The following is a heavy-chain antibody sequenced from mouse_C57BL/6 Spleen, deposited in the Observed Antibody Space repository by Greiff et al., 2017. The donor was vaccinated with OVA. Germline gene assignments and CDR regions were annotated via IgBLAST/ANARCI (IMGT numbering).Heavy chain of an antibody. CDR3: ARSVVAHGYWYFDV. J-gene: IGHJ1*03. CDR2: IYPGDGDT. V-gene: IGHV1-82*01. D-gene: IGHD1-1*01. CDR1: GYAFSSSW. Sequence: QVQLQQSGPELVKPGASVKISCKASGYAFSSSWMNWVKQRPGKGLEWIGRIYPGDGDTNYNGKFKGKATLTADKSSSTAYMQLSSLTSEDSAVYFCARSVVAHGYWYFDVWGTGTTVTVSS.